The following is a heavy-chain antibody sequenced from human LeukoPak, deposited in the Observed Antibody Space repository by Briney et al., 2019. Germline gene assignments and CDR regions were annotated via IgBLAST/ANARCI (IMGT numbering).Heavy chain of an antibody. Sequence: GGSLRLSCAASVFTFSSYGMHWVRQAPGKGLEWVAVIWYDGSNKYYADSVKGRFTISRDNSKNTLYLQMNSLRAEDTAVYYCAKDPHGGSYTLNCFDPWGQGTLVTVSS. V-gene: IGHV3-33*06. D-gene: IGHD1-26*01. CDR3: AKDPHGGSYTLNCFDP. J-gene: IGHJ5*02. CDR1: VFTFSSYG. CDR2: IWYDGSNK.